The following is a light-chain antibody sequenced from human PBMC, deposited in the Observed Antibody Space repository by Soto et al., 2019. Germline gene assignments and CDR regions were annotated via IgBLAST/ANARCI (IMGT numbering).Light chain of an antibody. CDR2: RTS. CDR1: QSFGTW. Sequence: DIQLTQSPSTLSASVGDRVAITCRASQSFGTWLAWYQQKPGKAPNLLIYRTSSLGRGVPSRFSGGGSGTEFTLPISSLQPDDFATYYCQQYNSDSFYTFGQGTKVEIK. V-gene: IGKV1-5*03. J-gene: IGKJ2*01. CDR3: QQYNSDSFYT.